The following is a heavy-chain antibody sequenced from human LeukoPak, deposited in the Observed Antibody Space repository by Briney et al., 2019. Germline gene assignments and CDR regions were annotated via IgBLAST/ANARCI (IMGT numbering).Heavy chain of an antibody. CDR1: GFTFSSYA. J-gene: IGHJ3*02. V-gene: IGHV3-23*01. D-gene: IGHD2-15*01. CDR3: AKVVAARLDAFDI. CDR2: ISGSGGST. Sequence: GGPLRLSCAASGFTFSSYAMSWVRQAPGKGLEWVSAISGSGGSTYYADSVKGRFTISRDNSKNTLYLQMNSLRAEDTAVYYCAKVVAARLDAFDIWGQGTMVTVSS.